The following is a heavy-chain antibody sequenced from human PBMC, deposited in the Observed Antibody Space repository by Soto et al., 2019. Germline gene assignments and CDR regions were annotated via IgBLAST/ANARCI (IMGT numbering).Heavy chain of an antibody. V-gene: IGHV4-4*02. CDR3: ASSSSYLNWFDP. CDR2: IYHSGST. CDR1: GGSISSSNW. D-gene: IGHD6-6*01. Sequence: SETLSLTCAVSGGSISSSNWWSWVRQPPGKGLEWIGEIYHSGSTNYNPSLKSRVTISVDKSKNQFSLKLSSVTAADTAVYYCASSSSYLNWFDPWGQGTLVTVSS. J-gene: IGHJ5*02.